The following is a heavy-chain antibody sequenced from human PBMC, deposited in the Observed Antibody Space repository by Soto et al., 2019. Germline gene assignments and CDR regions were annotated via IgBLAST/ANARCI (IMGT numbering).Heavy chain of an antibody. CDR3: ASVRELAHFDY. J-gene: IGHJ4*02. Sequence: QVQLVQSGAEVKKPGSSVKVSCKASGGTFSSYTISWVRQAPGQGLEWMGRIIPILGIANYAQKSQGRVTITADKSTSTAYMELSSLRSEDTAVYYCASVRELAHFDYWGQGTLVTVSS. D-gene: IGHD1-26*01. CDR1: GGTFSSYT. V-gene: IGHV1-69*02. CDR2: IIPILGIA.